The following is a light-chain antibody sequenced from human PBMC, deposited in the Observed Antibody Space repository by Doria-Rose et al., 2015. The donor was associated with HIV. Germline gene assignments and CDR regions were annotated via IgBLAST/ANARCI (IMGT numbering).Light chain of an antibody. Sequence: PYSLSASGGDSVTITCRASQDISNSLAWYQQIPGKAPKLLVYGASRLETGVPSSFSGSGSGTDYTLTISSLQPEDFATYYCQQYYTAPMYTGGQGKKRESK. CDR3: QQYYTAPMYT. V-gene: IGKV1-NL1*01. CDR2: GAS. J-gene: IGKJ2*01. CDR1: QDISNS.